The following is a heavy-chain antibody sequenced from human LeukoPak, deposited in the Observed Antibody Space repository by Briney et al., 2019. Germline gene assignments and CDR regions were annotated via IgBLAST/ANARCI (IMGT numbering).Heavy chain of an antibody. J-gene: IGHJ4*02. CDR3: AKAGEYSYGSYYFDY. Sequence: GRSLGLSCAASGFTFSSYGMHWVRQAPGKGLEWVAVISYDGSNKYYADSVKGRFTISRDNSKNTLYLQMNSLRAEDTAVYYCAKAGEYSYGSYYFDYWGQGTLVTVSS. CDR1: GFTFSSYG. V-gene: IGHV3-30*18. CDR2: ISYDGSNK. D-gene: IGHD5-18*01.